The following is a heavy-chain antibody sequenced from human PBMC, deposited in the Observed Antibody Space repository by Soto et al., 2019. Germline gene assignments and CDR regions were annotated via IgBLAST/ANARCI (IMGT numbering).Heavy chain of an antibody. CDR1: GYIFTNYD. V-gene: IGHV1-8*01. J-gene: IGHJ5*02. Sequence: GASVKVSGKTSGYIFTNYDINWVRQAAGRGLEWMGRVNPNNGKTDYARNFQGRLTMTRDTSISTVYMELSSLTSEDTAVYYCAKAFGGLYNWFDPWGQGTLVTLSS. D-gene: IGHD3-16*01. CDR2: VNPNNGKT. CDR3: AKAFGGLYNWFDP.